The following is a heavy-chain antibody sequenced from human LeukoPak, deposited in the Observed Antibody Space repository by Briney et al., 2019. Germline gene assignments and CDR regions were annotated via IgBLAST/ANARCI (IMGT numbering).Heavy chain of an antibody. V-gene: IGHV3-23*01. D-gene: IGHD1-26*01. J-gene: IGHJ4*02. CDR2: INAGGGSK. CDR1: GFTFSSYA. Sequence: PGGSLRLSCAVSGFTFSSYAMSWVRQAPGKGLEWVSSINAGGGSKYYADSVKGRFTISRDNSKNTLFLQMNSLGAEDTAVYYCAKGAGSSNFDYWGQATLVTVST. CDR3: AKGAGSSNFDY.